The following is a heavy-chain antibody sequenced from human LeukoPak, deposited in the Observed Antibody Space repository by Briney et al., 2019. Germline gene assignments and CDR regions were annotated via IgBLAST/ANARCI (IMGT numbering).Heavy chain of an antibody. D-gene: IGHD4-11*01. CDR3: ARLVTTRESIGIDY. CDR1: DDSISRDF. V-gene: IGHV4-34*01. Sequence: SETLSLTCTASDDSISRDFWTWIRQPPGKGLEWIGEVHHSGMTNYKPSLRSRVTISLDTSKNQFSLNLASVTAADTAVYYCARLVTTRESIGIDYWGQGTLVTVSS. CDR2: VHHSGMT. J-gene: IGHJ4*02.